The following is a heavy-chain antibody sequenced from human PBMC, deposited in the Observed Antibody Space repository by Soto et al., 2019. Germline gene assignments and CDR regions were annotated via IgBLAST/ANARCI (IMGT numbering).Heavy chain of an antibody. V-gene: IGHV3-23*01. D-gene: IGHD1-7*01. CDR1: GFTFSSYA. CDR2: ISGSGGST. Sequence: GGSLRLSCAASGFTFSSYAMNWVRQAPGRGLEWVSAISGSGGSTYYADSVKGRFTISRDSSKNTLYLQMNSLRAEDTAVYYCAKGNSWSPALVLDIWGQGTMVTVSS. J-gene: IGHJ3*02. CDR3: AKGNSWSPALVLDI.